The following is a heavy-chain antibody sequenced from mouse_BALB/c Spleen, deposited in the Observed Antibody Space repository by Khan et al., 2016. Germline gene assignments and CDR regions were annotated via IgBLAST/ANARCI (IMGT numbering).Heavy chain of an antibody. CDR2: IDPFNGGT. CDR1: GYSFTSYY. Sequence: VQLQQSGPELMKPGASVKISCKASGYSFTSYYMHWVKQSHGKSLEWIGYIDPFNGGTSYNQKFKGKATLTVAQSSSTAYMHLSSLTSEDSAVYYCASSTQSVYAMDYWGQGTSVTVSS. D-gene: IGHD1-1*01. V-gene: IGHV1S135*01. J-gene: IGHJ4*01. CDR3: ASSTQSVYAMDY.